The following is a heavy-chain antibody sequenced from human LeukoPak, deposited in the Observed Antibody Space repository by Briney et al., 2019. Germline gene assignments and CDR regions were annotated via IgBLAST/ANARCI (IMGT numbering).Heavy chain of an antibody. CDR3: ARGVGSAYYYYFDY. J-gene: IGHJ4*02. Sequence: GGSLRLSCTPSGFTFSSYSMNWVRQAPGKGLEWVSFISSSSSQIYYADSVKGPFIISRDNAKNSLYLQMSSLRAEGAAIYYCARGVGSAYYYYFDYWGQGTLVTVSS. D-gene: IGHD3-22*01. CDR2: ISSSSSQI. V-gene: IGHV3-21*01. CDR1: GFTFSSYS.